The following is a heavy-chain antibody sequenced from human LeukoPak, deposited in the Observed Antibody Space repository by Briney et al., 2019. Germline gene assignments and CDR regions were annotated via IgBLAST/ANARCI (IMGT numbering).Heavy chain of an antibody. V-gene: IGHV4-31*03. CDR2: IYYSGST. J-gene: IGHJ4*02. Sequence: PSQTLSLTCTVSGDSISSVNYYWSWIRQHPGKGLEWIGYIYYSGSTYYNPSLQSRVTMDTSKNQFSLKLSSVTAADTAVYYCASYFWSGYYTYYFDYWGQGILVTVSS. CDR1: GDSISSVNYY. CDR3: ASYFWSGYYTYYFDY. D-gene: IGHD3-3*01.